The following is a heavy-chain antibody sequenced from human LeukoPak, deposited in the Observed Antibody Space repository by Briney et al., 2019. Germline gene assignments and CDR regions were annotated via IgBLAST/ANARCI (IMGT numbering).Heavy chain of an antibody. CDR3: ARGGVWLREVDY. J-gene: IGHJ4*02. CDR2: IYYSGST. CDR1: GGSISSGDYY. V-gene: IGHV4-30-4*01. Sequence: SQTLSLTCTVSGGSISSGDYYWSWIRRPPGKGLEWIGYIYYSGSTYYNPSLKSRVTISVDTSKNQFSLKLSSVTAADTAVYYCARGGVWLREVDYWGQGTLVTVSS. D-gene: IGHD5-18*01.